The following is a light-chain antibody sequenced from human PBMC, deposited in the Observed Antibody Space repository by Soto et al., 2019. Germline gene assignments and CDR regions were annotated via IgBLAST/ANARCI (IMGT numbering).Light chain of an antibody. J-gene: IGKJ3*01. CDR3: QQYDNLPFT. CDR2: DAS. V-gene: IGKV1-33*01. Sequence: DIQMTQSPSSLSASVGDRVTITCQASQDMSNYLNWYQQKPGKATKLLIYDASNLETGVPSRFSGSGYGTDVTFTISSLQLEDIATYYCQQYDNLPFTFGPGTKVDIK. CDR1: QDMSNY.